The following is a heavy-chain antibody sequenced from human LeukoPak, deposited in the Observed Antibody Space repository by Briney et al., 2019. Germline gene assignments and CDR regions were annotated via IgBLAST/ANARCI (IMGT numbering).Heavy chain of an antibody. V-gene: IGHV3-21*01. J-gene: IGHJ4*02. Sequence: GGSLRLSCAASGFTFSSYSMNWVRQAPGKGLGWVSSISSSSSYIYYADSVKGRFTISRDNAKNSLYLQMNSLRAEDTAVYYCARNLGSSGWYLPTDYWGQGTLVTVSS. CDR2: ISSSSSYI. D-gene: IGHD6-19*01. CDR1: GFTFSSYS. CDR3: ARNLGSSGWYLPTDY.